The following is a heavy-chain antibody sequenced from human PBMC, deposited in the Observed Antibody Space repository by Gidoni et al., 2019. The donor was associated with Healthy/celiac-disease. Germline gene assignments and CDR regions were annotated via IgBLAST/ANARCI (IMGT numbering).Heavy chain of an antibody. CDR2: ISYDGSNK. V-gene: IGHV3-30*18. D-gene: IGHD3-3*01. CDR3: AKDFTLLRFLEWFELDY. Sequence: QVQLVESGGSVVQPGSSLRLPCAASGFTFSTYGMHWVRQAPGKGLEWVEVISYDGSNKYYADSVKGRFTISRDNSKNTLYLQMNSLRAEDTAVYYCAKDFTLLRFLEWFELDYWGQGTLVTVSS. CDR1: GFTFSTYG. J-gene: IGHJ4*02.